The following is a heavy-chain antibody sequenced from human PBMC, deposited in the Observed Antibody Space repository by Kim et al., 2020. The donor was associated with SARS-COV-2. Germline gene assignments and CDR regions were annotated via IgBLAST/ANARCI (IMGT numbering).Heavy chain of an antibody. CDR3: ARRDYDSGYFDL. V-gene: IGHV4-59*01. CDR2: IYYSGST. D-gene: IGHD3-22*01. CDR1: GGSISSYY. J-gene: IGHJ2*01. Sequence: SETLSLTCTVSGGSISSYYWSWIRQPPGKGLEWIGYIYYSGSTNYNPSLKSRVTISVDTSKNQFSLKLSSVTAADTAVYYCARRDYDSGYFDLWGRGTLVTVSS.